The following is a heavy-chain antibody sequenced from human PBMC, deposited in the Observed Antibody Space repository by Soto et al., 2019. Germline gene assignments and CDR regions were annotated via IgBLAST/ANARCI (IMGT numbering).Heavy chain of an antibody. V-gene: IGHV4-30-4*01. J-gene: IGHJ3*02. CDR3: ARGLWFGGYPDGFDI. D-gene: IGHD3-10*01. CDR2: IYNSGST. Sequence: QVQLQESGPGLVKPSQTLSLTCTVSGGSISSGDYYWSWIRQPPGKGLEWIGYIYNSGSTYYNPSLKSRVTISVDTSKNQFSLKLTSVTAADTAVYYCARGLWFGGYPDGFDIWGQGTMVTVSS. CDR1: GGSISSGDYY.